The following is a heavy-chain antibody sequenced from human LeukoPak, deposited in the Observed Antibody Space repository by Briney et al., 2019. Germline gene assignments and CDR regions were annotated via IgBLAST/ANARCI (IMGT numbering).Heavy chain of an antibody. CDR3: TRGPIQLWIHNGTDV. V-gene: IGHV3-49*04. J-gene: IGHJ6*02. CDR2: IRSKAYGGTT. D-gene: IGHD5-18*01. Sequence: GGSLRLSCTSSGFTFGDHAMNWVRQAPGKGLEWVGFIRSKAYGGTTEYAASVKGRFTISRDDSRSIAYLQMNSLKTEDTAVYYCTRGPIQLWIHNGTDVWGQGTTVTVSS. CDR1: GFTFGDHA.